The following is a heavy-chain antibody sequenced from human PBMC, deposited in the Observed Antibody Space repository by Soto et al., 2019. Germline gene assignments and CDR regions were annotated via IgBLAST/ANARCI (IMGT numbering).Heavy chain of an antibody. CDR3: TRGRDGYNPYYFLY. J-gene: IGHJ4*02. V-gene: IGHV3-49*04. Sequence: PGGSLRLSCTASGFTFGDYAMNWVRQAPGKGLEWVAFIRNEIYDETTEYAASVKGRFTISRDDSKSMAYLQMDSLKTEDTAVYYCTRGRDGYNPYYFLYWGQGALVTVSS. CDR2: IRNEIYDETT. D-gene: IGHD5-12*01. CDR1: GFTFGDYA.